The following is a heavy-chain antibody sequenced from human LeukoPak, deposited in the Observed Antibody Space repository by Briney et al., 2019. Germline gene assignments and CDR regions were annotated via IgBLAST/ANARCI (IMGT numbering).Heavy chain of an antibody. CDR3: ARVRRTAAGSFDY. J-gene: IGHJ4*02. CDR1: GGSISSYY. Sequence: SETLSLTCTVSGGSISSYYWSWIRQPPGKGLDWIGSISRSGRVYYNPSLKSRVTISVDTSKNQFSLKLSSVTAADTAVYYCARVRRTAAGSFDYWGQGTLVTVSS. CDR2: ISRSGRV. D-gene: IGHD6-13*01. V-gene: IGHV4-38-2*02.